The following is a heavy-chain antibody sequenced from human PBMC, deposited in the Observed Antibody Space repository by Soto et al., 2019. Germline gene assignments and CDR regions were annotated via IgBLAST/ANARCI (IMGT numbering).Heavy chain of an antibody. Sequence: SETLSLTCAVYGGSFSGYYWSWIRQPPGKGLEWIGEINHSGSTNYNPSLKSRVTIPVDTSKNQFSLKLSSVTAADTAVYYCARCPLGYCSSTSCYRAFDIWGQGTMVTVSS. V-gene: IGHV4-34*01. J-gene: IGHJ3*02. CDR3: ARCPLGYCSSTSCYRAFDI. CDR1: GGSFSGYY. CDR2: INHSGST. D-gene: IGHD2-2*01.